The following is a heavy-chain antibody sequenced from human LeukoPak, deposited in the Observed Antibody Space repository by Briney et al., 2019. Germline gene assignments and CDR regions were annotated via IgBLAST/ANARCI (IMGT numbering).Heavy chain of an antibody. CDR3: ARDPTQDGSGSYPSDY. CDR1: GFTFSSHA. CDR2: LSYDGSNK. Sequence: PGRSLRLSCVASGFTFSSHAMHWVRQAPGKGLEGVEVLSYDGSNKHYADSVKGRFTISRDNSKNTLYLEMNSLRAEDTAVYYCARDPTQDGSGSYPSDYWGRGTLVTVSS. D-gene: IGHD3-10*01. J-gene: IGHJ4*02. V-gene: IGHV3-30-3*01.